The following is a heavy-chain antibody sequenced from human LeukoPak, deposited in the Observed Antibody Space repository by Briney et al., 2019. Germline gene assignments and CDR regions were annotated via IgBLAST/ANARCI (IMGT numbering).Heavy chain of an antibody. J-gene: IGHJ3*02. V-gene: IGHV3-48*04. CDR2: ISPSSSTI. CDR3: TSGDLGGAFDI. CDR1: GFRFSDYG. D-gene: IGHD3-16*01. Sequence: GGSLRLSCVASGFRFSDYGMHWVRQAPGKGLEWVSYISPSSSTINYADSVKGRFTVSRDNAKNSLYLQMNSLRAEDTAVYYCTSGDLGGAFDIWGQGTMVTVSS.